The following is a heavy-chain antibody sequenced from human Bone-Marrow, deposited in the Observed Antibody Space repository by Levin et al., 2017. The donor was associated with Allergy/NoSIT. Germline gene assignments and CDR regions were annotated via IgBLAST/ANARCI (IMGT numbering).Heavy chain of an antibody. D-gene: IGHD2-2*01. J-gene: IGHJ4*02. CDR2: ISSSGSTI. Sequence: GGSLRLSCAASGFTFSDYYMSWIREAPGKGLEWVSYISSSGSTIYYADSVKGRFTISRDNDKNSLYLQMNSLRAEDTAVYYCARFGPAAVRSLDYWGQGTLVTVSS. CDR1: GFTFSDYY. V-gene: IGHV3-11*01. CDR3: ARFGPAAVRSLDY.